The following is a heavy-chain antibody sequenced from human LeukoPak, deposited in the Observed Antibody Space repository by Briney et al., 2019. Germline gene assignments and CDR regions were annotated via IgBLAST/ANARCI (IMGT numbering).Heavy chain of an antibody. CDR3: VKGNYNFDY. Sequence: SQTLSLTCDISGESVSSNGASWNWIRQSPSRGLEWLGRTYYRSKWYNDYAESVKSRITVKPDTSNNQFSLQLNAVTPEDTAVYYCVKGNYNFDYWGQGTLVTVSS. V-gene: IGHV6-1*01. CDR1: GESVSSNGAS. J-gene: IGHJ4*02. D-gene: IGHD1-7*01. CDR2: TYYRSKWYN.